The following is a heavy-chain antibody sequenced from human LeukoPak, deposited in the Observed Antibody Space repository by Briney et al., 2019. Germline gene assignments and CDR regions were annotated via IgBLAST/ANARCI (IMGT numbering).Heavy chain of an antibody. CDR1: GGSLSSHY. V-gene: IGHV4-59*11. Sequence: PSETLSHTCSVSGGSLSSHYWSWIRQPPGKGLELIGHIHDTGSTFYNPSLRGRVTISLDTSNNQFSLKLTSTTAADTAVYYCARFSSGCSTSSCYLTYWGQGTLVTVS. J-gene: IGHJ4*02. D-gene: IGHD2-2*01. CDR3: ARFSSGCSTSSCYLTY. CDR2: IHDTGST.